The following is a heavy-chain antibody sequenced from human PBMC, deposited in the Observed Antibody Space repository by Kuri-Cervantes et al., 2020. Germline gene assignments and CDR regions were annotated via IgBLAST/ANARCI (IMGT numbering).Heavy chain of an antibody. CDR3: ARGHIRFVDY. J-gene: IGHJ4*02. CDR2: ISYDGSNK. CDR1: GFTFSSYA. Sequence: GESLKISCAASGFTFSSYAMHWVRQAPGKGLEWVAVISYDGSNKYYADSVKGRFTISRDNSKNTLYLQMNSLRAEDTAVYYCARGHIRFVDYWGQGTLVTVSS. D-gene: IGHD3-3*01. V-gene: IGHV3-30-3*01.